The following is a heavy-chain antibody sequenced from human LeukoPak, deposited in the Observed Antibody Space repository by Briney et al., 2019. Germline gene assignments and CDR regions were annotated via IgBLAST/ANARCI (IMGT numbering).Heavy chain of an antibody. J-gene: IGHJ4*02. CDR2: IWDDGSNN. D-gene: IGHD3-10*01. V-gene: IGHV3-33*06. CDR1: GFTFSSYG. CDR3: AKDHSTHYYGSGTYGPRGYSDY. Sequence: GGSLRLSCAASGFTFSSYGMHWVRQAPGKGLGWVALIWDDGSNNYYADSVKGRFTISRDNSKNTLYLQMNSLRAEDTAVYYCAKDHSTHYYGSGTYGPRGYSDYWGQGTLVTVPS.